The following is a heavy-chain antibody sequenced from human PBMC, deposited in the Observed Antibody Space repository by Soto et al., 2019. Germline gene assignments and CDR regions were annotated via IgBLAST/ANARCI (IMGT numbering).Heavy chain of an antibody. CDR2: IHYSGST. Sequence: QVQLQESGPGLVKPSETLSLTCSVSGGSLSSGFWGWFRQPPGKGLEWIGFIHYSGSTTYNPSLPSRLTISLGPSKNHFSLRLSSVTAADTALYYCTVGGGWLTDYWGQGTLVTVSS. J-gene: IGHJ4*02. CDR3: TVGGGWLTDY. V-gene: IGHV4-59*01. D-gene: IGHD5-12*01. CDR1: GGSLSSGF.